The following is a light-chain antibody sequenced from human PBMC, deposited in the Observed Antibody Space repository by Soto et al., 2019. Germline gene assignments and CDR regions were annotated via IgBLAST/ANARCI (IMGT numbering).Light chain of an antibody. CDR3: SSYTNSSTVV. V-gene: IGLV2-14*01. J-gene: IGLJ2*01. CDR2: DVS. Sequence: QSALTQPASVSGSPGQSITISCTGTSSDVGGYNYVSWYQQHPGKAPKLMIYDVSNRPSGVSNRFSGSKSVNTASLTISGLQAEDEADYYCSSYTNSSTVVFGGGTKLTVL. CDR1: SSDVGGYNY.